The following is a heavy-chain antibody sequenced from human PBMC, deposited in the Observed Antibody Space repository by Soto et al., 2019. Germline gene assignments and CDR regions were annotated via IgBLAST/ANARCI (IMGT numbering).Heavy chain of an antibody. V-gene: IGHV3-23*01. CDR2: ISGSGGST. D-gene: IGHD3-3*01. J-gene: IGHJ5*02. CDR1: GFTFSSYA. CDR3: AKVVYYDFSWFDP. Sequence: PGESLKISCAASGFTFSSYAMSWVRQAPGKGLEWVSAISGSGGSTYYADSVKGRFTISRDNSKNTLYLQMNSLRAEDTAVYYCAKVVYYDFSWFDPWGQGTLVTVSS.